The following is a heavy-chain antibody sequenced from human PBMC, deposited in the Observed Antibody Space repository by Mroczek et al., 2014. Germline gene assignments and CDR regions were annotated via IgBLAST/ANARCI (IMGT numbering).Heavy chain of an antibody. D-gene: IGHD2-2*02. CDR1: GGSFSGYY. CDR3: ARTRDIVVVPAAISRRTYGMDV. Sequence: QVQLQQWGAGLLKPSETLSLTCAVYGGSFSGYYWSWIRQPPGKGLEWIGEINHSGSTNYNPSLKSRVTISVDTSKNQFSLKLSSVTAADTAVYYCARTRDIVVVPAAISRRTYGMDVWGQGTTVTVS. J-gene: IGHJ6*02. V-gene: IGHV4-34*01. CDR2: INHSGST.